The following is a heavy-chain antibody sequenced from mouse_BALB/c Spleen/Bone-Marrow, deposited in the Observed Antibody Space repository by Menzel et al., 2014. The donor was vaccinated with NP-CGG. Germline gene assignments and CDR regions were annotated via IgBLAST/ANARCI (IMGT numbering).Heavy chain of an antibody. Sequence: EVQLQQSGPEFVKPGASVKMSCKASGYTFTNYVMHWVKQKPGQGLEWIGYINPYNDGTKYNEKFKGKATLTSDKSSGTAYMELSSLTSEDSAVYYCARRPSFYGSSYGAMDYWGQGTSVTVSS. CDR3: ARRPSFYGSSYGAMDY. CDR1: GYTFTNYV. CDR2: INPYNDGT. J-gene: IGHJ4*01. D-gene: IGHD1-1*01. V-gene: IGHV1-14*01.